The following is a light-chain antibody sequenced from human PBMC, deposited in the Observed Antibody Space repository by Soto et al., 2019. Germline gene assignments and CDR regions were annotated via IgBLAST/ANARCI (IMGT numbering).Light chain of an antibody. V-gene: IGLV2-14*01. CDR2: EVS. CDR1: SSDVGGYNY. CDR3: TSYTSSIAYV. Sequence: HSALTQPASVSGSPGQSITISCTGTSSDVGGYNYVSWYQQHQGKAPKLMIYEVSNRPSGVSNRFSGSKSGNTASLTISGLQTEDEADYYCTSYTSSIAYVFRTGTKVTVL. J-gene: IGLJ1*01.